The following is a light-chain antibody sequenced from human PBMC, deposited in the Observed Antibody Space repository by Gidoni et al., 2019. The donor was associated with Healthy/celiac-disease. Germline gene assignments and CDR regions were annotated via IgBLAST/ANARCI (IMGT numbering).Light chain of an antibody. CDR1: QSVSSSY. V-gene: IGKV3-20*01. Sequence: EIVLTQSPGTLSLSPGERATLSCRASQSVSSSYLAWYQQKPGQAPRLLIYGASSRATGIPDRFSGSGSGTDFTLTISRLEPEDFAVYYCQQYGSSRLGFGGXTKVEIK. CDR3: QQYGSSRLG. J-gene: IGKJ4*01. CDR2: GAS.